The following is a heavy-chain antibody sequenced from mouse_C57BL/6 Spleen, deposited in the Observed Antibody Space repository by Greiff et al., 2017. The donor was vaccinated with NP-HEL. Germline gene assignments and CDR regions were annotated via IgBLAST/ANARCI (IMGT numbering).Heavy chain of an antibody. CDR3: TTRLPYAMDY. J-gene: IGHJ4*01. CDR1: GFNIKDDY. V-gene: IGHV14-4*01. D-gene: IGHD5-5*01. Sequence: EVQLKQSGAELVRPGASVKLSCTASGFNIKDDYMHWVKQRPEQGLEWIGWIDPENGDTEYASKFQGKATITADTSSNTAYLQLSSLTSEDTAVYYCTTRLPYAMDYWGQGTSVTVSS. CDR2: IDPENGDT.